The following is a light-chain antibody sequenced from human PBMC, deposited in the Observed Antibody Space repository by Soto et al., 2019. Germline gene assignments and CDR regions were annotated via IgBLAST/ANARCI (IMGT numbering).Light chain of an antibody. V-gene: IGKV3-15*01. CDR2: GAS. CDR1: QSISGD. CDR3: QQYDSSPHT. J-gene: IGKJ2*01. Sequence: EIVMTQSPATLSVSPGERVTLYCGASQSISGDLAWYQQKPGQAPRPVIYGASTRATGVPARFSGSGSATEFTLTVSSIQSEDFAVYYCQQYDSSPHTFGRGTSLEIK.